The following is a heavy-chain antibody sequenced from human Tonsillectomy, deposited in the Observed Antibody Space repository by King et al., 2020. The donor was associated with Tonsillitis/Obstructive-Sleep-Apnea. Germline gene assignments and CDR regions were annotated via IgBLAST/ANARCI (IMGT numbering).Heavy chain of an antibody. D-gene: IGHD6-13*01. V-gene: IGHV3-66*01. CDR1: GFTVSNNY. Sequence: DVQLVESGGDLVQPGGSLRLSCAASGFTVSNNYMSWVRQAPGKGLEWVSVIYSGDSGGSTYYADPVKGRFTISRDNSKNTLYLQMNSLRVEDTAVYYWARDTHSGYRADYWGQGTLVTVSS. CDR2: IYSGDSGGST. CDR3: ARDTHSGYRADY. J-gene: IGHJ4*02.